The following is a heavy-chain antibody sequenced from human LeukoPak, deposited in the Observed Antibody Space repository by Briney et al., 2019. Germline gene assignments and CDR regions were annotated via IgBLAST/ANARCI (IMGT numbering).Heavy chain of an antibody. CDR2: INPNSGGT. D-gene: IGHD5-24*01. CDR1: GYTFTVYY. CDR3: AREVTRWLQEIHY. V-gene: IGHV1-2*02. J-gene: IGHJ4*02. Sequence: APVKVSCKASGYTFTVYYIHWVRQAPGQGLEWMGWINPNSGGTNYAQKFQGRVTMTRDTSISTAYMELSRLRSDDTAVYYCAREVTRWLQEIHYWGQGTLVTVSS.